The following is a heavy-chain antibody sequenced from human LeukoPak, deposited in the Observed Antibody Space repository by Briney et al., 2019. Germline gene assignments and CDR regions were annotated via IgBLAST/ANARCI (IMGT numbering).Heavy chain of an antibody. D-gene: IGHD3-22*01. CDR1: GYTFTTYG. J-gene: IGHJ4*02. CDR2: ISAYNGNT. CDR3: ARDSPIYYDSGGYDAGHY. V-gene: IGHV1-18*01. Sequence: ASVKVSCKASGYTFTTYGISWVRQAPGQGLERMGWISAYNGNTNYAQKLQGRVTMTTDTSTSTAYMELRSLRSDDTAVYYCARDSPIYYDSGGYDAGHYWGQGTLVTVSS.